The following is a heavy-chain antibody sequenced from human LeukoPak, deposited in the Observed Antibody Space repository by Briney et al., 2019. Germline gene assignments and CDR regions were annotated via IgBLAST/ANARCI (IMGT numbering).Heavy chain of an antibody. CDR2: ISAYNGNT. D-gene: IGHD3-22*01. J-gene: IGHJ4*02. CDR3: ARIRGYSSGYYAFDY. V-gene: IGHV1-18*01. Sequence: ASVKVSCKASGYTFTSYGISWVRQAPGQGLGGMGWISAYNGNTNYAQKLQGRVTMTTDTSTSTAYMELRSLRSDDTAVYYCARIRGYSSGYYAFDYWGQGTLVTVSS. CDR1: GYTFTSYG.